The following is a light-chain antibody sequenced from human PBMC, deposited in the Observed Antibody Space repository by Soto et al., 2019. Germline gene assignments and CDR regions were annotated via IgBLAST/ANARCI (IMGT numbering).Light chain of an antibody. CDR2: DAS. J-gene: IGKJ4*01. CDR3: QQYAYSPLN. CDR1: RSVGNNY. V-gene: IGKV3-20*01. Sequence: EIVLTQSPGSLSLSPGERATLSCRASRSVGNNYLAWYQQRPGQAPNLLIYDASSRATGIPDRFSGSGSGTDFTFSITRLEPEDSAMYYCQQYAYSPLNFGGGTKVDIK.